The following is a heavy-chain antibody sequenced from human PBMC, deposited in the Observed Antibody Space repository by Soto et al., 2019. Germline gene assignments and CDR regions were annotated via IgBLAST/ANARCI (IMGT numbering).Heavy chain of an antibody. J-gene: IGHJ6*02. CDR3: ARDLLNWLIGYSFCLYHYYSSGMYV. Sequence: PGGSLRHSCAASGFTFSSYWISWVRQAPEKGLEWVANIKQDESEKYYVDYVKGRFTISRDNAKSSLYLQMNSLRAEDSAVYYCARDLLNWLIGYSFCLYHYYSSGMYVRAQGTTVTVS. CDR2: IKQDESEK. CDR1: GFTFSSYW. D-gene: IGHD6-13*01. V-gene: IGHV3-7*05.